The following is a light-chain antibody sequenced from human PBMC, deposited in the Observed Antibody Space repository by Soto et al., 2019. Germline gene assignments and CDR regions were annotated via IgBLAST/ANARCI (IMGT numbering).Light chain of an antibody. CDR3: QQYGSSRWT. Sequence: EIVLTQSPGTLSWSPGERATLSGRASQSVSSSYLAWYQQKPGQAPRLLIYGASSRATGIPDRFSGSGSGTDFTLTISRLEPEDFAVYYCQQYGSSRWTFGQGTKVDIK. CDR2: GAS. CDR1: QSVSSSY. J-gene: IGKJ1*01. V-gene: IGKV3-20*01.